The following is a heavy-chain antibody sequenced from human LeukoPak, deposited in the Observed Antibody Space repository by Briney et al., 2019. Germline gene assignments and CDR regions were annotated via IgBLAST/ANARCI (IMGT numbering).Heavy chain of an antibody. Sequence: PSETLSLTCTVSGGSISSSSYYWGWIRQPPGKGLEWIGSIYYSGSTYYNPSLKSRVTISVDTSKNQFSLKLSSVTAADTAVYYCARVGWQQLVSYYHYMDVWGKGTTVTISS. CDR1: GGSISSSSYY. J-gene: IGHJ6*03. V-gene: IGHV4-39*07. D-gene: IGHD6-13*01. CDR2: IYYSGST. CDR3: ARVGWQQLVSYYHYMDV.